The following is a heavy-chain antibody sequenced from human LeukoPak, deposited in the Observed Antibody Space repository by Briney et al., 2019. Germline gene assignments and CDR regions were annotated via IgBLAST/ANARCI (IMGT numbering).Heavy chain of an antibody. V-gene: IGHV1-69*05. CDR2: IIPIFGTA. Sequence: SVKVSCKASGGTFSSYAISWVRQAPGQGLEWMGGIIPIFGTANYAQKFQGRVSITTDESTSTAYMELSSLRSEDTAVYYCAVPDSSGYYFAAFDIWGQGTMVTVSS. J-gene: IGHJ3*02. D-gene: IGHD3-22*01. CDR1: GGTFSSYA. CDR3: AVPDSSGYYFAAFDI.